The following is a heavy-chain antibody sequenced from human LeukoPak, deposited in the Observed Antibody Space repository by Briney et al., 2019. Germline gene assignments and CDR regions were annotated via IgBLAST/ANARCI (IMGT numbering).Heavy chain of an antibody. J-gene: IGHJ1*01. D-gene: IGHD4-17*01. V-gene: IGHV1-8*01. CDR2: MNPNSGNT. CDR3: ARSDEKDYSDLAEYFQH. Sequence: GASVKVSCKASGYTFTSYDINWVRQATGQGLEWMGWMNPNSGNTGYAQKFQGRVTMTRNTSISTAYMELSSLRSEDTAVYYCARSDEKDYSDLAEYFQHWGQGTLVTVSS. CDR1: GYTFTSYD.